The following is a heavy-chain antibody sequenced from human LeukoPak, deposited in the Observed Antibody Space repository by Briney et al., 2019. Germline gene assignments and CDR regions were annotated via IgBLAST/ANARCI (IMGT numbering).Heavy chain of an antibody. CDR3: ARDGFRLSRYYYYGMDV. Sequence: GGSLRLSCAASGFTFSSYWMSWVRQAPGKGLEWVANIKQDGSEKYYVDSVKGRFTISRDNAKNSLYLRMNSLRAEDTAVYYCARDGFRLSRYYYYGMDVWGQGTTVTVSS. CDR2: IKQDGSEK. V-gene: IGHV3-7*01. CDR1: GFTFSSYW. D-gene: IGHD3-10*01. J-gene: IGHJ6*02.